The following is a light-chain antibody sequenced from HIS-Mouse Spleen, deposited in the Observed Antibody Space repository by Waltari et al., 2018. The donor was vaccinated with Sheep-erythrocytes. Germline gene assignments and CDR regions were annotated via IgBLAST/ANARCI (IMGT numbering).Light chain of an antibody. Sequence: QSVLTQPPSVSAAPGQKVTISCSGSSSNIGNNYVSWYQQLPGTAPKLLIYGNNRRPSGIPDRFSGSKSGTSATLGITGLQTGDEADYYCGTWDSSLSALFVFGTVTKVTVL. CDR2: GNN. CDR3: GTWDSSLSALFV. J-gene: IGLJ1*01. V-gene: IGLV1-51*01. CDR1: SSNIGNNY.